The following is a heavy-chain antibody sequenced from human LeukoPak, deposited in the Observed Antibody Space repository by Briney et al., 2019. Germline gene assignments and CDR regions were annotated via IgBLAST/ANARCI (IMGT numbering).Heavy chain of an antibody. D-gene: IGHD3-10*01. CDR3: ATGSTPGNGYYFDY. CDR1: GFTFSSYA. CDR2: ISGSGGST. V-gene: IGHV3-23*01. J-gene: IGHJ4*02. Sequence: PGGSLRLSCAASGFTFSSYAMSWVRQAPGKGLEWVSAISGSGGSTYYADSVKGRFTISRDNSKNTLYLQMNSLRAEDTAVYYCATGSTPGNGYYFDYWGQGALVTVSS.